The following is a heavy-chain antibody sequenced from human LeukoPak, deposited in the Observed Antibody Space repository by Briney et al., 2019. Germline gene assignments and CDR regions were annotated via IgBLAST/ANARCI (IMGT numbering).Heavy chain of an antibody. J-gene: IGHJ4*02. CDR1: GFTFSSYS. CDR2: IGSSSSYI. V-gene: IGHV3-21*01. Sequence: GGSLRLSCAASGFTFSSYSMNWVRQAPGKGLEWVSSIGSSSSYIYYADSVKGRFTISRDNAKNSLYLQMNSLRAEDTAVYYCARGGYYDYVWGSYRSNYFDYWGQGTLVTVSS. CDR3: ARGGYYDYVWGSYRSNYFDY. D-gene: IGHD3-16*02.